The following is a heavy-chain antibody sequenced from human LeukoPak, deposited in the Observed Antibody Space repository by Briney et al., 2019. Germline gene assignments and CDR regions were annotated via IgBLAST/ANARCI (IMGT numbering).Heavy chain of an antibody. J-gene: IGHJ2*01. CDR1: GFTFSSYG. Sequence: GGSLRLSCAASGFTFSSYGMHWVRQAPGKGLEWVAVISYDGSNKYYADSVKGRFTISRDNAKNSLYLQMNSLRAEDTAVYYCARVTGLRGPLHFDLWGRGTLVTVSS. CDR3: ARVTGLRGPLHFDL. V-gene: IGHV3-30*03. D-gene: IGHD4-11*01. CDR2: ISYDGSNK.